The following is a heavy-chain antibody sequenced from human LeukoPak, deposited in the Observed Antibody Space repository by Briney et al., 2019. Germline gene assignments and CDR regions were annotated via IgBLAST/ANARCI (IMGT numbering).Heavy chain of an antibody. J-gene: IGHJ6*03. D-gene: IGHD6-13*01. CDR3: VRGGAEAPGGTRVFYYYCYMDL. CDR2: IYTSGST. CDR1: GGSISSGSYY. Sequence: PSQTLSLTCTVSGGSISSGSYYWSWIRQPAGKGLEWIGRIYTSGSTNYNPSLKSRVTISVDTSKNQFPLKLSSVTAEDTAVYDCVRGGAEAPGGTRVFYYYCYMDLWRERTAVTVSS. V-gene: IGHV4-61*02.